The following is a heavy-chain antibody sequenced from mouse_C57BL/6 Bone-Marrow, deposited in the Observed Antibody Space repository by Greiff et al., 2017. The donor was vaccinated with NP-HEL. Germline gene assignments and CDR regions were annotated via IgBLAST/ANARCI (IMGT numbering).Heavy chain of an antibody. Sequence: QVQLQQPGAELVKPGASVKLSCKASGYTFTSYWMHWVHQRPGQGLEWIGEIDPSDSYTNYNQKLKGKATLTVDTSSSTAYMQLSSLTAEDSAVYYCAREDVGFAYWCQGTLVTVSA. CDR1: GYTFTSYW. V-gene: IGHV1-50*01. CDR3: AREDVGFAY. J-gene: IGHJ3*01. CDR2: IDPSDSYT.